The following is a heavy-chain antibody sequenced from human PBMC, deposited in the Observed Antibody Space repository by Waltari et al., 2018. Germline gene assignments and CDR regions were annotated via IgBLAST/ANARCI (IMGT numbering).Heavy chain of an antibody. D-gene: IGHD1-1*01. CDR1: GYTFTGYY. V-gene: IGHV1-2*02. CDR2: INPNSGGT. CDR3: ARGASYRGGSHLDSY. J-gene: IGHJ4*02. Sequence: QVQLVQSGAEVKKPGASVKVSCKASGYTFTGYYLHWVRQAPGQGLEWMGWINPNSGGTNYAQKFQGRVTMTRDTSISTAYMELSRLRSDDTAVYYCARGASYRGGSHLDSYWGQGTLVTVSS.